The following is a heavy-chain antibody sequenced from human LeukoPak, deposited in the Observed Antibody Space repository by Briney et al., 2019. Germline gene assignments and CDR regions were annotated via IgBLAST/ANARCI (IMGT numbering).Heavy chain of an antibody. Sequence: TGGSLRLSCAASGFTFSSYGMHWARQAPGKGLEWVAVIWDDGSSKYYGDSVKGRFTISRDNSKNTLYLQMNSLRAEDTAVYYCAKPTRGSGSFLNDFWGQGTLVTVSS. CDR1: GFTFSSYG. CDR2: IWDDGSSK. CDR3: AKPTRGSGSFLNDF. V-gene: IGHV3-33*06. D-gene: IGHD1-26*01. J-gene: IGHJ4*02.